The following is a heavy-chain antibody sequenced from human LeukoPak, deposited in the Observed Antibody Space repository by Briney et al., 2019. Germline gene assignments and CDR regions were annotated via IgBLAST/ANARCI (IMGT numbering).Heavy chain of an antibody. CDR1: GYTFTGYY. D-gene: IGHD1-7*01. CDR3: ARAAYNWNSRDYYYYGMDV. J-gene: IGHJ6*02. Sequence: ASVKVSCKASGYTFTGYYMHWVRQAPGQGLEWMGWINPNSGGTNYAQKFQGRVTMTRDTSISTAYMELSRLRSDDTAVYYCARAAYNWNSRDYYYYGMDVWDQGTTVTVSS. V-gene: IGHV1-2*02. CDR2: INPNSGGT.